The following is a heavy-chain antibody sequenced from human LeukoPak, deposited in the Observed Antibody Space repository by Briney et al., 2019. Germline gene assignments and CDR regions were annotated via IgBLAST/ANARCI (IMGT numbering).Heavy chain of an antibody. CDR2: INPNSGGT. Sequence: ASVKVSCKASGYTFTSYYMHWVRQAPGQGLEWMGWINPNSGGTNYAQKFQGRVTMTRDTSISTAYMELSRLRSDDTAVYYCARGDIVVVPAAVPLYFDYWGQGTLVTVSS. CDR3: ARGDIVVVPAAVPLYFDY. D-gene: IGHD2-2*01. J-gene: IGHJ4*02. V-gene: IGHV1-2*02. CDR1: GYTFTSYY.